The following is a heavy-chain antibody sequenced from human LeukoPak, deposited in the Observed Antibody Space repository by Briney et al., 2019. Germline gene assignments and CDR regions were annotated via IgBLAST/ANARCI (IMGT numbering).Heavy chain of an antibody. CDR2: IKYDGNEE. J-gene: IGHJ4*02. D-gene: IGHD1-1*01. V-gene: IGHV3-7*01. Sequence: GGSLRLSCAASGFTFSSYWMSWMRQAPGKGLEWVANIKYDGNEEYYVDSVKGRFTISRDNAKNLLYLQLNSLRVEDTAVYYCKSGGAAPGSFDYWGQGTLVTVSP. CDR1: GFTFSSYW. CDR3: KSGGAAPGSFDY.